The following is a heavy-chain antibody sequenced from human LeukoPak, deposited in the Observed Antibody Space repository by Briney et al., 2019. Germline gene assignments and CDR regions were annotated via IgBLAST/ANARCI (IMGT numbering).Heavy chain of an antibody. V-gene: IGHV3-30*02. J-gene: IGHJ5*02. CDR3: AGTLGSSGLNWFDP. CDR1: GFTFSSYG. D-gene: IGHD3-22*01. CDR2: IRYDGSNK. Sequence: GGSLRLSCAASGFTFSSYGMHWVRQAPGKGLEWVAFIRYDGSNKYYADSVKGRFTISRDNSKNTLYLQMNSLRAEDTAVYYCAGTLGSSGLNWFDPWGQGTLVTVSS.